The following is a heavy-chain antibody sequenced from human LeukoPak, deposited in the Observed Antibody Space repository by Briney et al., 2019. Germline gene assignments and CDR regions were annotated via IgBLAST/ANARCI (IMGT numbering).Heavy chain of an antibody. Sequence: GGSLRLSCAASGFSFVTYTMSWVRHAPGQGLHSSSSIVASGDSTFYADSVKGRFTFSRDNAKNTLFLQVNSLRVEDTAVYYCAKGPRATSLAAYWGQGTLVTVSS. D-gene: IGHD2-15*01. CDR1: GFSFVTYT. CDR3: AKGPRATSLAAY. V-gene: IGHV3-23*01. J-gene: IGHJ4*02. CDR2: IVASGDST.